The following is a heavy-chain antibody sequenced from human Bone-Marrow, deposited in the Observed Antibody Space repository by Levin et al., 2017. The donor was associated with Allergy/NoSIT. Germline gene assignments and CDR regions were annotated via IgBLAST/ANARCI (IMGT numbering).Heavy chain of an antibody. J-gene: IGHJ5*02. CDR2: ISHSGSA. Sequence: SETLSLTCAVSGGSFTTYFWSWIRQSPGKGLEWIAEISHSGSANYNPSLKSRITMSVDSSKKQVSLNLTSVTAADAAVYYCAGGRIVLAAARRWLDPWGQGTLVTVSS. V-gene: IGHV4-34*01. CDR3: AGGRIVLAAARRWLDP. D-gene: IGHD1-26*01. CDR1: GGSFTTYF.